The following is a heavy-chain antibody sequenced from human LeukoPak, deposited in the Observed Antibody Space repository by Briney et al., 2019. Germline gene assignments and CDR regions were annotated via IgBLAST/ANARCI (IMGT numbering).Heavy chain of an antibody. CDR3: ATTHPGYCTNGVCYTTPYFDY. CDR2: FDPEDGET. CDR1: GYTLTELS. D-gene: IGHD2-8*01. J-gene: IGHJ4*02. V-gene: IGHV1-24*01. Sequence: GASVKVSCKVSGYTLTELSMHWVRQAPGKGLEWMGGFDPEDGETIYAQKFQGRVTMTEDTSTATAYMELSSLRSEDTAVYYCATTHPGYCTNGVCYTTPYFDYWGQGTLVTVSS.